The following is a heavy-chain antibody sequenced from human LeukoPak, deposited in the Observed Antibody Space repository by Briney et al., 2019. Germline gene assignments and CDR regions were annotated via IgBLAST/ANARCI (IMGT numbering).Heavy chain of an antibody. D-gene: IGHD4-17*01. CDR3: ATRNMTTVSP. J-gene: IGHJ5*02. V-gene: IGHV3-11*01. Sequence: GGSLRLSCAASGLTFSDYYMSWIRQAPGKGLEWVSYISSSGSTIYYAGSVKGRFTISRDNAKNSLYLQMNSLRAEDTAVYYCATRNMTTVSPWGQGTLVTVSS. CDR1: GLTFSDYY. CDR2: ISSSGSTI.